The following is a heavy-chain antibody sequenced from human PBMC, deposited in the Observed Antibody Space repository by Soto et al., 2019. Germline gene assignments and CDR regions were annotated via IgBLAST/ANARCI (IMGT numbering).Heavy chain of an antibody. V-gene: IGHV4-4*02. CDR1: GGSISSNNW. CDR3: ARETYSNYGGWIDF. J-gene: IGHJ4*02. CDR2: IYHSGDT. Sequence: QVQLQESGPRLVKPLGTLSLTCTVSGGSISSNNWWTWVRQPPGKGLEWIGEIYHSGDTHYKPSLETRVSISVDKSKNQISLRLNSVTAADTAVYYCARETYSNYGGWIDFWGQGALVTVSS. D-gene: IGHD4-4*01.